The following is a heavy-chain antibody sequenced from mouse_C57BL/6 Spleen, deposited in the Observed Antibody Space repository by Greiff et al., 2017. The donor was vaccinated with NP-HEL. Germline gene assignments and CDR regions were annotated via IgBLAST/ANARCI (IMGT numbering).Heavy chain of an antibody. J-gene: IGHJ2*01. CDR3: ARGPYYYGDY. CDR1: GFTFSSYT. Sequence: EVMLVESGGGLVKPGGSLKLSCAASGFTFSSYTMSWVRQTPEKRLEWVATISGGGGNTYYPDSVKGRFTISRDNAKNTLYLQMSSLRSEDTALYYCARGPYYYGDYWGQGTTLTVSS. CDR2: ISGGGGNT. D-gene: IGHD1-1*01. V-gene: IGHV5-9*01.